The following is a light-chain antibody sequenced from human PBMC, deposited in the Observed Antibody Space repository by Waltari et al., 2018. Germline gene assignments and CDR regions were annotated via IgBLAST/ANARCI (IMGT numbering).Light chain of an antibody. V-gene: IGKV1-39*01. CDR2: AAS. CDR1: QTISSY. CDR3: QQTYTTPNT. J-gene: IGKJ2*01. Sequence: DIQMTQSPSSLSASVGDSVTITCRAGQTISSYLNWYQQKPGKAPRLVIYAASSLQSGVPSRFSGSGSETDFALTISSLQPEDFASYYCQQTYTTPNTFGQGTKLEIK.